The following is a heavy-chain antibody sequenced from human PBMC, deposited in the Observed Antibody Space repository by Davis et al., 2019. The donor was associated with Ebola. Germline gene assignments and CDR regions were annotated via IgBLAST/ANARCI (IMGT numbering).Heavy chain of an antibody. V-gene: IGHV4-34*01. Sequence: PSETLSLTCAVYGGSFSGYYWSWIRQPPGKGLEWIGEINHSGSTNYNPSLKSRVTISVDTSKNQFSLKLSSVTAADTAVYYCARPTDVEAGRFFDYWGQGTLVTVSS. CDR1: GGSFSGYY. J-gene: IGHJ4*02. CDR2: INHSGST. CDR3: ARPTDVEAGRFFDY. D-gene: IGHD6-19*01.